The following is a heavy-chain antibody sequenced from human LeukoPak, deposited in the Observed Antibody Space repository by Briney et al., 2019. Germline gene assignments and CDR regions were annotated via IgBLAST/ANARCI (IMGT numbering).Heavy chain of an antibody. J-gene: IGHJ6*02. CDR2: ISAYNGNT. CDR1: GYTFTSYG. D-gene: IGHD3-16*01. V-gene: IGHV1-18*01. CDR3: ARVGSGGYDSYYYYGMDV. Sequence: PGASVKVSCKASGYTFTSYGISWVRQAPGQGLEWMGWISAYNGNTNYAQKLQGRVTMTIDTSTSTAYMELRSMRSDDTAVYYCARVGSGGYDSYYYYGMDVWGQGTTVTVSS.